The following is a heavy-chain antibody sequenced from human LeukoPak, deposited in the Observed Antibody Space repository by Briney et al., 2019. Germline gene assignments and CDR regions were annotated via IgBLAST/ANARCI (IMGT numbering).Heavy chain of an antibody. CDR3: ARGEYSSGWLDY. CDR1: GFTFSSYT. D-gene: IGHD6-19*01. CDR2: ISSNGGST. J-gene: IGHJ4*02. Sequence: GGSLRLSCAASGFTFSSYTIHWVRQAPGKGLEYVSTISSNGGSTYYANSVKVRFTISRDNSKNTLYLQMGSLRAEDMAVYYCARGEYSSGWLDYWGQGTLVTVSS. V-gene: IGHV3-64*01.